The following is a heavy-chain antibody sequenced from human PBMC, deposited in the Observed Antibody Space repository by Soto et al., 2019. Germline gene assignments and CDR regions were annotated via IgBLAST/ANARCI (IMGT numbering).Heavy chain of an antibody. CDR3: ASIVGVRGAFDY. CDR2: ISGSGGST. CDR1: GFTFSSYA. J-gene: IGHJ4*02. Sequence: GGSLRLSCAASGFTFSSYAMSWVRQAPGKGLEWVSAISGSGGSTYYADSVKGRFTISRDNSKNTLYLQMNSLRAEDTAVYYCASIVGVRGAFDYWGQGTLVTVSS. V-gene: IGHV3-23*01. D-gene: IGHD3-10*01.